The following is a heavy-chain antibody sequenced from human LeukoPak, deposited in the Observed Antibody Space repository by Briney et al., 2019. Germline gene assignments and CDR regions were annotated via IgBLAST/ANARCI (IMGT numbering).Heavy chain of an antibody. CDR2: VSSSSSTI. CDR3: AKVLECYYDSSGFDY. J-gene: IGHJ4*02. Sequence: GGSLRLSCAASGFTFSSYSMNWVRQAPGKGLEWVSYVSSSSSTIFDADSVKGRFTISRDSAQNSLYLQMNSLRAEDTAVYYCAKVLECYYDSSGFDYWGQGTLVTVSS. V-gene: IGHV3-48*04. D-gene: IGHD3-22*01. CDR1: GFTFSSYS.